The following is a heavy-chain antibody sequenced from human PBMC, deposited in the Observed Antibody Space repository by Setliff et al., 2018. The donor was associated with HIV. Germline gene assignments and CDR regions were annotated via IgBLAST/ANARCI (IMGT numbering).Heavy chain of an antibody. CDR3: ARFRGYRYGYRYYYYYMDV. CDR1: GGSFSDYY. Sequence: SETLSLTCAVYGGSFSDYYWIWIRQPPGKGLEWIGEINHSGSTNYNTSLKSRVTLSVDTSKNQLSLKLSSVTAADTAVYYCARFRGYRYGYRYYYYYMDVWGKGTTVTVSS. J-gene: IGHJ6*03. D-gene: IGHD5-18*01. CDR2: INHSGST. V-gene: IGHV4-34*01.